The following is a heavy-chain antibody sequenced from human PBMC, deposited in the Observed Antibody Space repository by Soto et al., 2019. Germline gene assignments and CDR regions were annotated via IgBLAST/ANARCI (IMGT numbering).Heavy chain of an antibody. J-gene: IGHJ6*02. V-gene: IGHV3-64*01. CDR2: ISSNGGST. CDR1: GFTFSSYA. Sequence: PGGSLRLSCAASGFTFSSYAMHWVRQAPGKGLEYVSAISSNGGSTYYANSVKGRFTISRDNSKNTLYLQMGSLRAEDMAVYYCARDRSPYYYGMDVWGQGTTVTVSS. CDR3: ARDRSPYYYGMDV.